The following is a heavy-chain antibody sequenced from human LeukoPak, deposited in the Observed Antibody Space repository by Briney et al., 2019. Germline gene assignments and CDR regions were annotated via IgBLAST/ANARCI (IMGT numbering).Heavy chain of an antibody. CDR2: ISGSGGSK. D-gene: IGHD1-26*01. Sequence: PGGSLRLSCAASGFTFSSYGMSWVRQAPGKGLEWVSGISGSGGSKYYADSVKGRFAISRDNSKNKLYLQMNSLRAEDTAVYYCAKDWEWELIIFDYWGQGTLVTVSS. CDR3: AKDWEWELIIFDY. J-gene: IGHJ4*02. V-gene: IGHV3-23*01. CDR1: GFTFSSYG.